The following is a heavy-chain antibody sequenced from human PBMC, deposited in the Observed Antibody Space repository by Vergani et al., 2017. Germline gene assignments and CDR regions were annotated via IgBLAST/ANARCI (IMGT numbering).Heavy chain of an antibody. CDR1: GGSFSGYY. V-gene: IGHV4-34*01. J-gene: IGHJ3*02. CDR2: INHSGST. D-gene: IGHD3-22*01. CDR3: ASSVVVINHDAFDI. Sequence: QVQLQQWGAGLLKPSETLSLTCAVYGGSFSGYYWSWIRQPPGKGLEWIGEINHSGSTNYHPSLKSRVTISVNTSKNQFSLKLSSVTAADTAVYYCASSVVVINHDAFDIWGQGTMVTVSS.